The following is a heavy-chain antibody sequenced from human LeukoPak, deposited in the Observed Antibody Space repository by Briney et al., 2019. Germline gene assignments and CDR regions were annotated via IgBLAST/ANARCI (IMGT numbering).Heavy chain of an antibody. Sequence: SETLSLTCTVSGGSISGYYWSWIRQPPGKGLEWIGEINHSGSTNYNPSLKSRVTISVDTSKNQFSLKLSSVTAADTAVYYCARGDGTGSLLYGNYYYGMDVWGQGTTVTVSS. D-gene: IGHD2-21*02. CDR1: GGSISGYY. CDR2: INHSGST. J-gene: IGHJ6*02. CDR3: ARGDGTGSLLYGNYYYGMDV. V-gene: IGHV4-34*01.